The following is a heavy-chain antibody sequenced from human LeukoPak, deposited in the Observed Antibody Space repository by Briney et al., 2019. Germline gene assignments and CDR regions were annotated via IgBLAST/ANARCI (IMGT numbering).Heavy chain of an antibody. V-gene: IGHV4-59*01. Sequence: PSETLSLTCAVYGGSFSSYYWSWIRQPPGKGLEWIGYIYYSGSTNYNPSLKSRVTISVDTSKNQFSLKLSSVTAADTAVYYCAREFDDSSGYYDAFDIWGQGTMVTVSS. D-gene: IGHD3-22*01. CDR3: AREFDDSSGYYDAFDI. J-gene: IGHJ3*02. CDR1: GGSFSSYY. CDR2: IYYSGST.